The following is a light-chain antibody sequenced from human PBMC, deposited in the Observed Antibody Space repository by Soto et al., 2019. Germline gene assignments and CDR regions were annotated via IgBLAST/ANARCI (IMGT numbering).Light chain of an antibody. J-gene: IGLJ1*01. CDR1: RSDVGTYKF. CDR2: DVN. V-gene: IGLV2-14*01. CDR3: CSYTTTTSYV. Sequence: QSALTQPASVSGSPGQSITISCTGTRSDVGTYKFVSWYQQYPGKVPKLMIFDVNNRPAGISDPVSGSKSGNTASLTISGLQVEDEADYYCCSYTTTTSYVFGTGTKLTVL.